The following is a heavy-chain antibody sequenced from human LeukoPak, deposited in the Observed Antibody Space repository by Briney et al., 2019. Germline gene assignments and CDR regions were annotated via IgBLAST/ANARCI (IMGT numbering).Heavy chain of an antibody. CDR3: ARDSYDISGNYLDS. J-gene: IGHJ4*02. D-gene: IGHD3-22*01. Sequence: GASVKVSCKASGYTFTGYYMHWVRQAPGQGLEWMGWINPNSGGTNYAQNLQGRVTMTTDTSTSTAYMELRSLRSDDTAVYYCARDSYDISGNYLDSWGQGTRVTVSS. CDR1: GYTFTGYY. V-gene: IGHV1-2*02. CDR2: INPNSGGT.